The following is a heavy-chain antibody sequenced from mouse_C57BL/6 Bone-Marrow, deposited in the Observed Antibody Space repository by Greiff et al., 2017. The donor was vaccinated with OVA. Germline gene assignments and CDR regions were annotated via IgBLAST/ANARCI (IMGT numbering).Heavy chain of an antibody. CDR2: INPSTGGT. CDR3: ARSSFTTVYGVDY. J-gene: IGHJ4*01. Sequence: EVQLQQSGPELVKPGASVKISCKASGYSFTGYYMNWVKQSPEKSLEWIGEINPSTGGTTYNQKFKAKATLTVDKSSSTAYMQLKSLTSEDSAVYYCARSSFTTVYGVDYWGQGTSVTVSS. CDR1: GYSFTGYY. D-gene: IGHD1-1*01. V-gene: IGHV1-42*01.